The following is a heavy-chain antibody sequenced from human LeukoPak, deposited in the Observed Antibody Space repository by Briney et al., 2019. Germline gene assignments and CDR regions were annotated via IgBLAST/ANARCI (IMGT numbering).Heavy chain of an antibody. CDR2: IIPILGIA. D-gene: IGHD5/OR15-5a*01. CDR1: GGTFSSYA. V-gene: IGHV1-69*04. Sequence: SVKVSCKASGGTFSSYAISWVRQAPGQGLEWMGRIIPILGIANYAQEFQGRVTITADKSTSTAYMELSSLRSEDTAVYYCARGVSERAYYYYGMDVWGQGTTVTVSS. CDR3: ARGVSERAYYYYGMDV. J-gene: IGHJ6*02.